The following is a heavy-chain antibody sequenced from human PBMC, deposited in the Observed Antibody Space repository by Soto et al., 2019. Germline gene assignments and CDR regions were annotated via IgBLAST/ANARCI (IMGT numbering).Heavy chain of an antibody. V-gene: IGHV3-23*01. Sequence: EVQLLESGGGLVQPGGALRLSCAASGFTFSSYAMSWVRQAPGKGLEWVSAISGSGGSTYYADSVKGRFTISRDNSKNTLYLQMKSLIAEDTAVYYCAKKPGYSYGSYYFDYWGQGTLVTVSS. J-gene: IGHJ4*02. CDR2: ISGSGGST. D-gene: IGHD5-18*01. CDR3: AKKPGYSYGSYYFDY. CDR1: GFTFSSYA.